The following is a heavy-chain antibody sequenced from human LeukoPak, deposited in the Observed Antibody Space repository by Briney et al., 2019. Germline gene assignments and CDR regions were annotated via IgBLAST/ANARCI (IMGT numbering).Heavy chain of an antibody. CDR3: ARVEIPWSFDH. CDR2: ISYDGSNK. J-gene: IGHJ4*02. CDR1: GFTFSSYG. V-gene: IGHV3-30*03. D-gene: IGHD2-21*01. Sequence: PGGSLRLSCAASGFTFSSYGMHWVRQAPGKGLEWVAVISYDGSNKYYADSVKGRFTISRDNSKNTLYLQMNSLRAEDTAVYYCARVEIPWSFDHWGQGTLVTVSS.